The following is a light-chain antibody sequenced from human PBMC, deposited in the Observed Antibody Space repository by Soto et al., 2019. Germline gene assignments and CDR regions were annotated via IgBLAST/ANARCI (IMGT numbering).Light chain of an antibody. V-gene: IGLV2-8*01. CDR1: RTDIGGYNY. CDR3: SSYAGSNNFVV. Sequence: QSALTQPASVSGSLGQSITISCTGTRTDIGGYNYVSWYQQYPGKAPKLVICEVTSRPSGISDRFSGSKSGNTASLTVSGLQAEDEADYYCSSYAGSNNFVVFGGGTKLTVL. J-gene: IGLJ2*01. CDR2: EVT.